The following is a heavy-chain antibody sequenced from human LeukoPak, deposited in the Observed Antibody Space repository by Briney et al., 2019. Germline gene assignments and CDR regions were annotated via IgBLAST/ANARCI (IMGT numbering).Heavy chain of an antibody. CDR1: GFTFSSYR. Sequence: PGGSLRLSCAASGFTFSSYRMNWVRQAPGKGLEWVSYISSSGSTIYYADSLKGRFTISRDNAKNSLYLQMNSLRAEDTALYYCARDASDYWFFDLWGRGTLVTVSS. V-gene: IGHV3-48*04. CDR3: ARDASDYWFFDL. D-gene: IGHD3-3*01. CDR2: ISSSGSTI. J-gene: IGHJ2*01.